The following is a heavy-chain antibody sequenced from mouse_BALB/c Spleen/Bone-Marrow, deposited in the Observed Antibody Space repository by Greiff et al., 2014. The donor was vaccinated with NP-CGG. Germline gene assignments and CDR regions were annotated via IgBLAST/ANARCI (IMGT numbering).Heavy chain of an antibody. D-gene: IGHD2-3*01. CDR3: ARRGSIYDGYLDY. CDR1: GYSITSGYS. V-gene: IGHV3-1*02. CDR2: IQYSGST. J-gene: IGHJ2*01. Sequence: VQLQQSGPDLVKPSQSLSLTCTVTGYSITSGYSWHWIWQFPGNKLEWMGYIQYSGSTNYNPSLKSRISITRDTSKNQFFLQLNSVTTEDTATYYCARRGSIYDGYLDYWGQGTTLTVSS.